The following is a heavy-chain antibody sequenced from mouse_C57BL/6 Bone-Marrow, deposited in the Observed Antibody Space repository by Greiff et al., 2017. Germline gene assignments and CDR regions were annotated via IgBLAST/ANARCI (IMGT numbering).Heavy chain of an antibody. CDR2: IWRGGST. V-gene: IGHV2-5*01. CDR1: GFSLTSYG. J-gene: IGHJ1*03. D-gene: IGHD1-1*01. Sequence: VHLVESGPGLVQPSQSLSITCTVSGFSLTSYGVHWVRQSPGKGLEWLGVIWRGGSTDYNAAFMSRLSLTKDNSKSQVFFKMNCLQADDTAIYYCAKKGSSYDYWYFDVWGTGTTVTVSS. CDR3: AKKGSSYDYWYFDV.